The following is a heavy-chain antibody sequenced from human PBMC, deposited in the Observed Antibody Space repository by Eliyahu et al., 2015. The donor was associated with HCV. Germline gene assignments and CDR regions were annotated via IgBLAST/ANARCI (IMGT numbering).Heavy chain of an antibody. Sequence: QVHLAESGADVVQPGGXLXLSXAXSGFTXRXXYXMHWVRQAPGKGLEWVAVISYDGITKYYADSVKGRFTISKDNSKNMLYLQMNSLRVEDTAMYYCAKAWEMTTIMSAGDYWGQGTLVTVSS. J-gene: IGHJ4*02. CDR1: GFTXRXXYX. CDR3: AKAWEMTTIMSAGDY. CDR2: ISYDGITK. V-gene: IGHV3-30*18. D-gene: IGHD5-24*01.